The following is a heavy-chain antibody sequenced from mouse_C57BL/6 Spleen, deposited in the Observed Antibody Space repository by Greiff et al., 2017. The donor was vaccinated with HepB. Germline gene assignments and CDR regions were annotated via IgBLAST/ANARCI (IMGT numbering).Heavy chain of an antibody. J-gene: IGHJ2*01. CDR3: ASYYGVSYRYYFDY. D-gene: IGHD1-1*01. Sequence: QVQLQQPGAELVKPGASVKLSCKASGYTFTSYWMHWVKQRPGQGLEWIGEIDPSDSYTNYNQKFKGKATLTVDTSSSTAYMQLSSLTSEDSAVYDCASYYGVSYRYYFDYWGQGTTLTVSS. CDR1: GYTFTSYW. CDR2: IDPSDSYT. V-gene: IGHV1-50*01.